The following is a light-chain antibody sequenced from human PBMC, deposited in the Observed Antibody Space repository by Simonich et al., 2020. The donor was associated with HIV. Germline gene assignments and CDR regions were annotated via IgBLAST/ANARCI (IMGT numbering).Light chain of an antibody. CDR2: YAA. J-gene: IGKJ3*01. CDR3: QQYNNWPSPCT. CDR1: QNIAGN. V-gene: IGKV3-15*01. Sequence: EIVMTQSPATLSVSPGERATLSCRASQNIAGNLAWDQQKPGQAPRLFIYYAATRATGVPARFSGSGFGTDFTLTISSMQSEDFAVYYCQQYNNWPSPCTFGPGTKVDIK.